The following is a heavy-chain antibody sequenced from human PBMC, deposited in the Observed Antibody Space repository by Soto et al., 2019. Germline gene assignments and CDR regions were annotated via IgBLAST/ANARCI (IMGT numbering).Heavy chain of an antibody. D-gene: IGHD4-17*01. CDR2: IIPIFGTA. Sequence: SVKVSCKASGGTFSSYAISWVRQAPGQGLEWMGGIIPIFGTANYAQKFQGRVTITADKSTSTAYMELSSLRSEDTAVYYCARAPYGDYPFDYWGQGTLVTVSS. V-gene: IGHV1-69*06. CDR1: GGTFSSYA. J-gene: IGHJ4*02. CDR3: ARAPYGDYPFDY.